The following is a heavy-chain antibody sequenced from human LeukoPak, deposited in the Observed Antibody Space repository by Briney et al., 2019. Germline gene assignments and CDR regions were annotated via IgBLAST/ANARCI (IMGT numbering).Heavy chain of an antibody. CDR3: AKPIKACSGGSCYSYYFDY. J-gene: IGHJ4*02. CDR1: GFTFSSYG. D-gene: IGHD2-15*01. V-gene: IGHV3-30*02. CDR2: IRYDGSNK. Sequence: GGSLRLSCAASGFTFSSYGMHWVRQAPGKGLEWVAFIRYDGSNKYYADSVKGRFTISRDNSKNTLYLQMNSLRAEDTAVYYCAKPIKACSGGSCYSYYFDYWGQGTLVTVSS.